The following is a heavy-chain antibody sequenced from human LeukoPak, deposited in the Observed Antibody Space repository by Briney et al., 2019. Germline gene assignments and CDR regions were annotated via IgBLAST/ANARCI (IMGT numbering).Heavy chain of an antibody. V-gene: IGHV3-33*01. D-gene: IGHD1-26*01. Sequence: PGRSLRLSCAASGFTFSNYGMHWVRQAPGKGLEWVALIWYDGSNKYYADSVRGRFTISRDNSKNTLYLQVKSLRVEDTAVYYCARAGVGAIYYFDYWGQGTLVTVSS. CDR3: ARAGVGAIYYFDY. CDR1: GFTFSNYG. J-gene: IGHJ4*02. CDR2: IWYDGSNK.